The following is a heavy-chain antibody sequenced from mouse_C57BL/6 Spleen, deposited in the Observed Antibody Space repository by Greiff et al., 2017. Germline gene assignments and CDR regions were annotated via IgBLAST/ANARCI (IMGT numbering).Heavy chain of an antibody. CDR2: ISSGSSTI. CDR1: GFTFSDYG. D-gene: IGHD2-3*01. J-gene: IGHJ4*01. Sequence: EVKLVESGGGLVKPGGSLKLSCAASGFTFSDYGMHWVRQAPEKGLEWVAYISSGSSTIYYADTLKGRVTISRDNAKNTLFLQMTRLRSEDTAMYYCARGGMMRYAMDDWGQGTSVTVSS. CDR3: ARGGMMRYAMDD. V-gene: IGHV5-17*01.